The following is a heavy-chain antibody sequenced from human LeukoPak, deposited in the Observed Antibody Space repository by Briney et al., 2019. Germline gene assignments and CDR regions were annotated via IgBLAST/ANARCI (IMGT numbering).Heavy chain of an antibody. Sequence: SETLSLTCTVSGGSISSSSYYWGWIRQPPGKGLAWIGSIYHSGSTYYNPSLKSRVTISVDTSKNQFSLKLSSVTAADTAVYYCARVPGNWFDPWGQGTLVTVSS. V-gene: IGHV4-39*07. CDR2: IYHSGST. J-gene: IGHJ5*02. CDR3: ARVPGNWFDP. CDR1: GGSISSSSYY.